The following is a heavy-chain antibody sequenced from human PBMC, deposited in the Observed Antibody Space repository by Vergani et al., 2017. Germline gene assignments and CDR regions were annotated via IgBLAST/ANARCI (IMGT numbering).Heavy chain of an antibody. CDR3: VYKKTKCGTTGCFYPFYYFDYMDV. Sequence: QITLKESGPTLVKPTQTLTLTCTFSGFSLNTRGVSVAWIRQPPGKALDWLAHIYWNDDQHYSPSRNNRVTITKYTSQNQVVLTMTNMDYVDTGTYSCVYKKTKCGTTGCFYPFYYFDYMDVWGKGTTVTVSS. CDR2: IYWNDDQ. V-gene: IGHV2-5*04. D-gene: IGHD1-7*01. CDR1: GFSLNTRGVS. J-gene: IGHJ6*03.